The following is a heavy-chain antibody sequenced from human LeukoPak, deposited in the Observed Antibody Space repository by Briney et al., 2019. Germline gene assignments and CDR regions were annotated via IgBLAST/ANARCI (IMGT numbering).Heavy chain of an antibody. Sequence: GRSLRLSCAASGFTFSSYGMHWARQAPGKGLEWVAVISYDGSNKYYADSVKGRFTISRDNSKNTLYLQMNSLRAEDTAVYYCAKELYSYGEGSFDIWGQGTMVTVSS. CDR2: ISYDGSNK. D-gene: IGHD5-18*01. J-gene: IGHJ3*02. CDR1: GFTFSSYG. V-gene: IGHV3-30*18. CDR3: AKELYSYGEGSFDI.